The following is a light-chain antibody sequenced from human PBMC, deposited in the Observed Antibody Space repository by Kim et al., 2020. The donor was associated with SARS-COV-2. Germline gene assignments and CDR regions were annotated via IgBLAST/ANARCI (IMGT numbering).Light chain of an antibody. CDR2: VNSDGSH. CDR1: SGHSSYA. Sequence: SVKLTCTLSSGHSSYAIAWHQQQPEKGPRYLMKVNSDGSHSKGDGIPDRFSGSSSGAERYLPISGLQSEDEADYYCQTWGTGIRVFGGGTKLTVL. CDR3: QTWGTGIRV. J-gene: IGLJ3*02. V-gene: IGLV4-69*01.